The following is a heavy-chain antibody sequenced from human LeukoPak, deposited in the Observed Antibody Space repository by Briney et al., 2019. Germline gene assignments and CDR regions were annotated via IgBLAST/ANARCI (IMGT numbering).Heavy chain of an antibody. V-gene: IGHV3-72*01. CDR1: GLTHRVHY. D-gene: IGHD3-10*01. Sequence: GGSLRLSCAASGLTHRVHYVECAPHSPGEGLQWVGRSRNKRNSYTTEYAASVKGRFTISRNDSKKSMYLQMNSLKTEDTAVYYCARDSGHWGQGTLVTVSS. CDR2: SRNKRNSYTT. CDR3: ARDSGH. J-gene: IGHJ1*01.